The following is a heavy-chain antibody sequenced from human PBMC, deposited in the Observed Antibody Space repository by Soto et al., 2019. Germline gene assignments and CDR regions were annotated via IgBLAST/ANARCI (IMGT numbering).Heavy chain of an antibody. CDR1: GFTFSSYA. J-gene: IGHJ3*02. CDR3: ANLWVAAAGDFSHDAFDI. D-gene: IGHD6-13*01. CDR2: ISGSGGST. Sequence: PGGSLRLSCAASGFTFSSYAMSWVRQAPGKGLEWVSAISGSGGSTYYADSVKGRFTISRDNSKNTLYLQMNSLRAEDTAVYYCANLWVAAAGDFSHDAFDIWGQGTMVTVSS. V-gene: IGHV3-23*01.